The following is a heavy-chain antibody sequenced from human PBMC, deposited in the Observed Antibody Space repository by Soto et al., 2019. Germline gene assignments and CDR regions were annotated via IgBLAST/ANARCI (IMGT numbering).Heavy chain of an antibody. CDR3: ARDGLSYYGSGSYNWFDP. CDR1: GYTFTSYD. J-gene: IGHJ5*02. Sequence: QVQLVQSGAEVKKPGASVKVSCKASGYTFTSYDINWVRQATGQGLEWMGWMNPNSGNTGYAQKFQGRVTMTRNTSISTAYMELSSLRSEDTAVYYCARDGLSYYGSGSYNWFDPWGQGTLVTVSS. V-gene: IGHV1-8*01. CDR2: MNPNSGNT. D-gene: IGHD3-10*01.